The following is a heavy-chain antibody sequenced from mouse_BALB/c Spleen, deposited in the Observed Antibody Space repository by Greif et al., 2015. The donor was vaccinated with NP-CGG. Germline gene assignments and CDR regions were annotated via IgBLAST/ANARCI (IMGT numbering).Heavy chain of an antibody. V-gene: IGHV5-9-3*01. D-gene: IGHD2-3*01. CDR2: ISSGGSYT. J-gene: IGHJ4*01. CDR3: ARRGVTFYAMDY. Sequence: EVKLMESGGGLVKPGGSLKLSCAASGFTFSSYAMSWVRQTPEKRLEWVATISSGGSYTYYPDSVKGRFTISRDNAKNTLYLQMSSLRSEDTAMYYCARRGVTFYAMDYWGQGTSVTVSS. CDR1: GFTFSSYA.